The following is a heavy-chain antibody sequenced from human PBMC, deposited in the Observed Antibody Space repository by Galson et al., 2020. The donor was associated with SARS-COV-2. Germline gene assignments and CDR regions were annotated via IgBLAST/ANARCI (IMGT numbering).Heavy chain of an antibody. J-gene: IGHJ5*02. V-gene: IGHV3-30*04. CDR3: AKEAHSSGRAGALDP. CDR2: ISTDGGAK. D-gene: IGHD5-18*01. Sequence: GSLRLSCAGSGFTFDTYPMHWVRQAPGKGLAWLTVISTDGGAKTYADSVKGRFTISRDNSRNILYLDMNSLRLDDTAVYYCAKEAHSSGRAGALDPWGQGTLVTVSS. CDR1: GFTFDTYP.